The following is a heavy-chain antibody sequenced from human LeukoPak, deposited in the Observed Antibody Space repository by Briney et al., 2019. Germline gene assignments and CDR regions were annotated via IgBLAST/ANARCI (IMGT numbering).Heavy chain of an antibody. J-gene: IGHJ4*02. Sequence: ASVKVSCKASGGTFSNYAINWVRQAPGQGLEWMGGITPIFGTANYVQKFQGRVTITADKSTSTAYMELSRLRSEDTAIYYCARASSDDTAMATPFAYWGQGTLVTVSS. V-gene: IGHV1-69*06. CDR1: GGTFSNYA. D-gene: IGHD5-18*01. CDR2: ITPIFGTA. CDR3: ARASSDDTAMATPFAY.